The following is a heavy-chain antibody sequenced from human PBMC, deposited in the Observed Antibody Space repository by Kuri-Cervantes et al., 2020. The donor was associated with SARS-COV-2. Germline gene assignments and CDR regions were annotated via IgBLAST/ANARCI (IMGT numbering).Heavy chain of an antibody. V-gene: IGHV3-30*02. CDR2: IRYDGSNK. CDR3: AKDGEGPTVPAAMGPEYFQH. CDR1: GFTFSSYG. D-gene: IGHD2-2*01. J-gene: IGHJ1*01. Sequence: GGSLRLSRAASGFTFSSYGMHWVRQAPGKGLEWVAFIRYDGSNKYYADSVKGRFTISRDNSKNTLYLQMNSLRAEDTAVYYCAKDGEGPTVPAAMGPEYFQHWGQGTLVTVSS.